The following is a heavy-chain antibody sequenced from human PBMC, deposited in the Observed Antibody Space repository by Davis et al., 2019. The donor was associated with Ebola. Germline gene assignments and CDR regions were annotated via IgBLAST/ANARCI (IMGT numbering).Heavy chain of an antibody. V-gene: IGHV1-2*02. CDR3: ARDPRLLEWPTSYRGAVYYFDY. D-gene: IGHD3-3*01. J-gene: IGHJ4*02. CDR1: GYTFTGYY. CDR2: INPNSGGT. Sequence: ASVKVSCKASGYTFTGYYMHWVRQAPGQGLEWMGWINPNSGGTNYAQKFQGRVTMTRDTSISTAYMELSSLRSEDTAVYYCARDPRLLEWPTSYRGAVYYFDYWGQGTLVTVSS.